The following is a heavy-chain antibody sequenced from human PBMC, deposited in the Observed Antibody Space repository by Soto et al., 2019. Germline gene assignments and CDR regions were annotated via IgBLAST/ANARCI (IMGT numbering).Heavy chain of an antibody. V-gene: IGHV3-15*07. CDR3: STAPGVATTGYYRYYYGMDV. Sequence: PGGSLRLSWADSGFTFTNAWMNCVRQAPGKELVWVGRIKTKAEGETTDYAAPLKGRFTFSRDDSKNTLYLQMNSLKIEDTAVYYCSTAPGVATTGYYRYYYGMDVWGQGTTVTVSS. CDR2: IKTKAEGETT. J-gene: IGHJ6*02. CDR1: GFTFTNAW. D-gene: IGHD5-12*01.